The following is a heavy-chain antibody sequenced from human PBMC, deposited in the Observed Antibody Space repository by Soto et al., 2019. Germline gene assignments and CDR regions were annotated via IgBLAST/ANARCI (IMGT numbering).Heavy chain of an antibody. CDR2: IYYSGST. V-gene: IGHV4-59*01. D-gene: IGHD4-17*01. J-gene: IGHJ5*02. CDR3: ARDRRYGELDP. Sequence: SETLSLTCTVSGGSISSYYLSWIRQPPGKGLEWIGYIYYSGSTNYNPSLKSRVTISVDTSKNQFSLKLSSVTAADTAVYYCARDRRYGELDPWGQGTLVTVSS. CDR1: GGSISSYY.